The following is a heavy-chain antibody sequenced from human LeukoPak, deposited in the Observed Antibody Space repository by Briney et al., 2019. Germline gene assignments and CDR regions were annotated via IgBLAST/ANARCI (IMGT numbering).Heavy chain of an antibody. D-gene: IGHD3-22*01. V-gene: IGHV4-39*06. J-gene: IGHJ6*02. CDR2: IFYSGRT. Sequence: SETRSLTWPVSGGSISSSSYNWGWIRQPPGKGLEWIGSIFYSGRTYYKPSLKSRVTISVDTSKNQFTLKLSSVTAADAAVYYCARDGPGYYYDSSGYGMDVWGQRTTGTASS. CDR1: GGSISSSSYN. CDR3: ARDGPGYYYDSSGYGMDV.